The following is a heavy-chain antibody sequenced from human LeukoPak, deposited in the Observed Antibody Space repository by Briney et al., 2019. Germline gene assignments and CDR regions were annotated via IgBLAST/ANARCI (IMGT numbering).Heavy chain of an antibody. V-gene: IGHV4-34*01. CDR3: ARFWSGYYRPEYLDY. CDR2: INHSGNT. CDR1: GGSFSDYY. Sequence: SETLSLTCAVYGGSFSDYYWSWIRQPPGKGLEWIGEINHSGNTNYNPSPRSRVTISVDTSKNQFSLKLTSVTATDTAVYYCARFWSGYYRPEYLDYWGQGTLVTVSS. J-gene: IGHJ4*02. D-gene: IGHD3-3*01.